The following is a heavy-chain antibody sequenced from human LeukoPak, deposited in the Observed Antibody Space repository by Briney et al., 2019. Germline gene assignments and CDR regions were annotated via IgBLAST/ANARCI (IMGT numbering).Heavy chain of an antibody. CDR3: ASSDCSGGSCYFDY. CDR1: GGTFSSYA. CDR2: IIPIFGTA. J-gene: IGHJ4*02. Sequence: SVKVSCKASGGTFSSYAISWVRQAPGQGLEWMGGIIPIFGTANYAQKLQGRVTMTTDTSTSTAYMELRSLRSDDTAVYYCASSDCSGGSCYFDYWGQGTLVTVSS. D-gene: IGHD2-15*01. V-gene: IGHV1-69*05.